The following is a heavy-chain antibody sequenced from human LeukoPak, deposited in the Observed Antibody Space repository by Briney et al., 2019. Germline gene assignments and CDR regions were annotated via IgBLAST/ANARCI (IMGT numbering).Heavy chain of an antibody. V-gene: IGHV1-18*04. D-gene: IGHD2-2*02. Sequence: ASVKVSCKASGYTFTSYYMHWVRQAPGQGLEWMGWISAYNGNTNYAQKLQGRVTMTTDTSTSTAYMELRSLRSDDTAVYYCARDHGYCSSTSCYIGYYMDVWGKGTTVTVSS. CDR3: ARDHGYCSSTSCYIGYYMDV. CDR1: GYTFTSYY. J-gene: IGHJ6*03. CDR2: ISAYNGNT.